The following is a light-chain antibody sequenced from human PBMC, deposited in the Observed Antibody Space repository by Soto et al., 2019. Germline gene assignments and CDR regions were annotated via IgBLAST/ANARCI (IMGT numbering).Light chain of an antibody. Sequence: DLPMTQSPSTLSASVGDRVTITCRASRSISSWLAWYQQKPGKPPKLLIYDASSFEGGVPSRFSGSGSGTEFTLIISSLQPDDSATYYCQQYNNYWTFGQGTKVEIK. CDR3: QQYNNYWT. CDR2: DAS. CDR1: RSISSW. J-gene: IGKJ1*01. V-gene: IGKV1-5*01.